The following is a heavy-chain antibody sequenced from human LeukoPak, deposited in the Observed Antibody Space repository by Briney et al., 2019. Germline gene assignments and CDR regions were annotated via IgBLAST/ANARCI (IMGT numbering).Heavy chain of an antibody. CDR1: GGSISTTNYY. CDR2: IYSSGNT. J-gene: IGHJ5*02. V-gene: IGHV4-39*01. D-gene: IGHD3-3*01. Sequence: NPSETLSLTCTVSGGSISTTNYYRGWIRQPPGRDLEWIGSIYSSGNTYYNPSLESRVTISVDTSKNQLSLKLTSATAADTSVYYCARHSGLRSPFDPWGQGTLVTVSS. CDR3: ARHSGLRSPFDP.